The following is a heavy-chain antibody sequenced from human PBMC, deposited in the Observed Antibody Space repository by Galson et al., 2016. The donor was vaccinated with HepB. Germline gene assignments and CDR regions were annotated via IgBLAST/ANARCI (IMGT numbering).Heavy chain of an antibody. D-gene: IGHD6-19*01. J-gene: IGHJ6*03. V-gene: IGHV4-39*01. Sequence: LVKPTQTLTVTCSFSGFSLSGSEVGVGWIRQSPGRGLKWIGSIYYSGSTYYNPSLESRVTISVDTSKNQFSLRLSSVTAADTAVYYCATGISVAGKYYYYYMDVWGKGTPVTVSS. CDR3: ATGISVAGKYYYYYMDV. CDR2: IYYSGST. CDR1: GFSLSGSEVG.